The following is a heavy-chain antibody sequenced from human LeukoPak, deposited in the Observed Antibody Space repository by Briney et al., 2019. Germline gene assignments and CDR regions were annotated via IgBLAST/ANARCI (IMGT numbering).Heavy chain of an antibody. J-gene: IGHJ6*03. CDR2: INPNSGGT. D-gene: IGHD4-17*01. Sequence: ASVKVSCKASGYTFTGYYMHWVRQAPGQGLEWMGWINPNSGGTNYAQKVQGRVTMTRDTSISTAYMELSRLRSDDTAVYYCARVRTTVTTPTTTNYYYMDVWGKGTTVTVSS. CDR1: GYTFTGYY. CDR3: ARVRTTVTTPTTTNYYYMDV. V-gene: IGHV1-2*02.